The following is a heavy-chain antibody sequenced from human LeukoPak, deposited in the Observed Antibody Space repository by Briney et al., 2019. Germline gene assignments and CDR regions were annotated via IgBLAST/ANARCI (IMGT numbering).Heavy chain of an antibody. J-gene: IGHJ4*02. CDR2: ISSSGSTK. V-gene: IGHV3-48*01. D-gene: IGHD2/OR15-2a*01. CDR1: GITFSSYS. CDR3: ARGGLSIMGY. Sequence: GGSLRLSCGASGITFSSYSMNWVRQAPGKGLEWVSYISSSGSTKYYADSVKGRFTISRDNARNSLYPQMNSLRAEDTAVYFCARGGLSIMGYWGQGTLVTVSS.